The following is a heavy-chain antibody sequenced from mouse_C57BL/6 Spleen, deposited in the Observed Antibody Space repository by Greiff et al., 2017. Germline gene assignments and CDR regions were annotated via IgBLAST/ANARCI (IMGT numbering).Heavy chain of an antibody. J-gene: IGHJ1*03. Sequence: EVQGVESGGGLVKPGGSLKLSCAASGFTFSSYAMSWVRQTPEKRLEWVATISDGGSYTYYPDNVKGRFTISRDNAKNNLYLQMSHLKSEDTAMYYCAREGYDGTYSYFDVWGTGTTVTVSS. CDR1: GFTFSSYA. CDR2: ISDGGSYT. V-gene: IGHV5-4*01. CDR3: AREGYDGTYSYFDV. D-gene: IGHD2-14*01.